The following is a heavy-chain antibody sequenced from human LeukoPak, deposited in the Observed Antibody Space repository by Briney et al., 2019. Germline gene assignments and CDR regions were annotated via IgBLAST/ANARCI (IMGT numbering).Heavy chain of an antibody. D-gene: IGHD1-1*01. V-gene: IGHV3-23*01. CDR1: GFTFSSYA. J-gene: IGHJ5*02. Sequence: GGSLRLSCAASGFTFSSYAMSWVRQAPGKGLEWVSAISGSGGSTYYADSVQGRFTISRDNSKNTLYLQMNSLRAEDTAIYYCAKDPTTGTTPNWFDPWGQGTLVTASS. CDR3: AKDPTTGTTPNWFDP. CDR2: ISGSGGST.